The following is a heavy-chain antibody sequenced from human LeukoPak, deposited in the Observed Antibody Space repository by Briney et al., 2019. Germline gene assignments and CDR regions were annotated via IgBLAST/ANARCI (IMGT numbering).Heavy chain of an antibody. CDR3: ARSLGNCSSTSCYTTIRWAKSYNWFDP. V-gene: IGHV4-39*07. Sequence: PSETLSLTCTVSGGSISSSSYYWGWIRQPPGKGLEWIGSIYYSGSTNYNPSLKSRVTISVDTSKNQFSLKLSSVTAADTAVYYCARSLGNCSSTSCYTTIRWAKSYNWFDPWGQGTLVTVSS. CDR1: GGSISSSSYY. J-gene: IGHJ5*02. CDR2: IYYSGST. D-gene: IGHD2-2*02.